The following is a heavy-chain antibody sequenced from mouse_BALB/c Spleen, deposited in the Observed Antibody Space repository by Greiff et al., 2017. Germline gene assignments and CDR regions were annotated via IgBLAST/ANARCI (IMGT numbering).Heavy chain of an antibody. J-gene: IGHJ4*01. D-gene: IGHD2-3*01. CDR1: GYTFTSYY. V-gene: IGHV1S81*02. Sequence: QVQLQQSGAELVKPGASVKLSCKASGYTFTSYYMYWVKQRPGQGLEWIGEINPSNGGTNFNEKFKSKATLTVDKSSSTAYMQLSSLTSEDSAVYYCTRGGLLHYYAMDYWGQGTSVTVSS. CDR2: INPSNGGT. CDR3: TRGGLLHYYAMDY.